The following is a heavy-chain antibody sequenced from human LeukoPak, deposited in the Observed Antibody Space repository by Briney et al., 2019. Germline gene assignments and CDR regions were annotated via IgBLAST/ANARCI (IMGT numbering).Heavy chain of an antibody. D-gene: IGHD3-10*01. CDR3: AKPRDYYGPFAY. Sequence: GGSLRLSCAASGFTFSSYAMTWVRQAPGKGLEWVSSISISGGSTYYADSVKGRFTISRDNSKNTLYVQMNSLRAEDTALYYCAKPRDYYGPFAYWGQGTLVTVSS. CDR2: ISISGGST. J-gene: IGHJ4*02. V-gene: IGHV3-23*01. CDR1: GFTFSSYA.